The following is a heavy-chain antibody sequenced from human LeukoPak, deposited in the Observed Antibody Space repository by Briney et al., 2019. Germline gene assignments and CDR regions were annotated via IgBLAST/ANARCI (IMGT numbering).Heavy chain of an antibody. D-gene: IGHD6-19*01. CDR2: IYYSGST. J-gene: IGHJ4*02. CDR3: ARVVAGRSYYFDY. Sequence: SQTLSLTCTVSGGSISSGGYYWSWIRQHPGKGLEWIGYIYYSGSTYYNPSLKSRVTISVDTSKNQFSLKLSSVTAADTAVYYCARVVAGRSYYFDYWGQGTLVTVSS. V-gene: IGHV4-31*03. CDR1: GGSISSGGYY.